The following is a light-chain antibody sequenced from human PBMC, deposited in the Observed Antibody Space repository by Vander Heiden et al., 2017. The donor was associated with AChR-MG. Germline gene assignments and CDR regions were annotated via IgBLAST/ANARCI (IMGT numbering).Light chain of an antibody. CDR3: QKYNSAPWT. CDR2: ASS. V-gene: IGKV1-27*01. Sequence: DIQMPQSPSSLSASVGDRVPITCRASQGISNYLAWYQQKPGKVPKLLIYASSTLQSGVPSRFSGSGSGTDFTLTISSLQPEDVATYYCQKYNSAPWTFGQGTKVEIK. J-gene: IGKJ1*01. CDR1: QGISNY.